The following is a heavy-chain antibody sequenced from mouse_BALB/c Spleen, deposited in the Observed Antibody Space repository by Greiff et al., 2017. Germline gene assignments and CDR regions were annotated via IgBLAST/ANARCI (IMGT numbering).Heavy chain of an antibody. V-gene: IGHV5-12-2*01. CDR1: GFTFSSYT. D-gene: IGHD1-1*01. CDR2: ISNGGGST. Sequence: DVHLVESGGGLVQPGGSLKLSCAASGFTFSSYTMSWVRQTPEKRLEWVAYISNGGGSTYYPDTVKGRFTISRDNAKNTLYLQMSSLKSEDTAMYYCARRSSPYYFDYWGQGTTLTVSS. CDR3: ARRSSPYYFDY. J-gene: IGHJ2*01.